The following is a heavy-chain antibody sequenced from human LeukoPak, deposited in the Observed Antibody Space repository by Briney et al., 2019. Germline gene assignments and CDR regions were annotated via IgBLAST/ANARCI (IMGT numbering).Heavy chain of an antibody. D-gene: IGHD3-22*01. CDR1: GFTFSSYG. Sequence: PGRSLRLSCAASGFTFSSYGMHWVRQAPGKGLEWVAVIWYDGSNEYYADSVKGRFTISRDNSKNTLYLQMNSLRAEDTAVYYCARDREYYDSSGSDYWGQGTLVTVSS. J-gene: IGHJ4*02. CDR3: ARDREYYDSSGSDY. V-gene: IGHV3-33*01. CDR2: IWYDGSNE.